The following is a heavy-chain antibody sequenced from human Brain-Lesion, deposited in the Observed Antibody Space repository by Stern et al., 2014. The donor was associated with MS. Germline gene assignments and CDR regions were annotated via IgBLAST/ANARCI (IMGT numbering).Heavy chain of an antibody. CDR2: IHYSGGT. Sequence: VHLVESGPGLVKPSQTLSLTCTVSGGSISSGDNYWSWIRQPPGKGPEWIGYIHYSGGTYFNPSLKSRATISADTSKNQFSLKLNSMTAADTAVYYCARVPDYGDAFFDYWGQGILGTVSS. V-gene: IGHV4-30-4*01. CDR1: GGSISSGDNY. J-gene: IGHJ4*02. CDR3: ARVPDYGDAFFDY. D-gene: IGHD4-17*01.